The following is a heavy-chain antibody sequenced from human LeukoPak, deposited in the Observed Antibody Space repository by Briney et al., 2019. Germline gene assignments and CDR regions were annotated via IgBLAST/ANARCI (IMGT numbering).Heavy chain of an antibody. Sequence: EESLKISCKGSGYRFTNYWIGWVRQMPGKGLEWMGIISPDGSDTRYSPSFQGQVTISADKSITTAYLQWSSLKASDTAMYYCARLTSSWSFDYWGQGTLVTVSS. CDR1: GYRFTNYW. D-gene: IGHD6-13*01. CDR2: ISPDGSDT. J-gene: IGHJ4*02. V-gene: IGHV5-51*01. CDR3: ARLTSSWSFDY.